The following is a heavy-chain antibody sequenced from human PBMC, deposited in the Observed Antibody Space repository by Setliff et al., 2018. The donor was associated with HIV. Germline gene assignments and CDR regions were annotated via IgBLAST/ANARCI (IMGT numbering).Heavy chain of an antibody. Sequence: GGSLRLSCAASGFTFSSYWMHWVCQAPGKGLVWVSRLNTDGSSTKYADAVQGRFTISRDNAKNMLFLQMNSLRAEDTAVYYCARAHDNHDSSGYSHDSWGQGSLVTVSS. CDR3: ARAHDNHDSSGYSHDS. V-gene: IGHV3-74*03. CDR2: LNTDGSST. J-gene: IGHJ4*02. D-gene: IGHD3-22*01. CDR1: GFTFSSYW.